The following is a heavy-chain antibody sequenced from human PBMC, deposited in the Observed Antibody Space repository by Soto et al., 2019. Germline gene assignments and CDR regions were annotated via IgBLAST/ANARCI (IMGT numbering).Heavy chain of an antibody. J-gene: IGHJ4*02. V-gene: IGHV3-30*18. CDR2: ISYDGSNK. CDR3: AKDIVVVTAAIDY. D-gene: IGHD2-21*02. Sequence: GGSLRLSCAASGFTFSSYGMHWVRQAPGKGLEWVAVISYDGSNKYYADSVKGRFTISRDNSKNTLYLQTNSLRAEDTAVYYCAKDIVVVTAAIDYWGQGTLVTVSS. CDR1: GFTFSSYG.